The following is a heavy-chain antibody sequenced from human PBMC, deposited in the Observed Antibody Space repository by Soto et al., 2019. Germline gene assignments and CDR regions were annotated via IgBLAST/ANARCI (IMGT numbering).Heavy chain of an antibody. V-gene: IGHV3-23*01. J-gene: IGHJ4*02. Sequence: DVQLLESGGGLVQPEGSLRLSCAASGFTFSSYAMGWVRQGPGKGLEWVAVVSIGGSTHYADSVRGRFTISRDNSKNTLSLQMNSLTAEDTAVYFCAKRRGAGGHLDYIVQGAQVTVTS. D-gene: IGHD2-15*01. CDR3: AKRRGAGGHLDY. CDR2: VSIGGST. CDR1: GFTFSSYA.